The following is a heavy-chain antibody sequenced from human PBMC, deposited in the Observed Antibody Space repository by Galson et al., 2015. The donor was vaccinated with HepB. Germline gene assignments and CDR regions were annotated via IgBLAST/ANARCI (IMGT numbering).Heavy chain of an antibody. CDR3: VKGRPAPTDPDY. CDR1: GFLINPFA. D-gene: IGHD1-14*01. J-gene: IGHJ4*02. CDR2: ISSNGGST. Sequence: SLRLSCASSGFLINPFAMHWVRQAPGKRLEYVSGISSNGGSTFYADFVKGRFTVSRVNSKNTVFLQLSSLRREDTALYYCVKGRPAPTDPDYWGQGTLVTVSS. V-gene: IGHV3-64D*06.